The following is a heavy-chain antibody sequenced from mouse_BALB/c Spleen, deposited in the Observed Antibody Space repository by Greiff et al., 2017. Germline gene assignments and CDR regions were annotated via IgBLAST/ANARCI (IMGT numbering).Heavy chain of an antibody. J-gene: IGHJ3*01. Sequence: DVMLVESGGGLVQPGGSRKLSCAASGFTFSSFGMHWVRQAPEKGLEWVAYISSGSSTIYYADTVKGRFTISRDNPKNTLFLQMTSLRSEDTAMYYCARAEGAWFAYWGQGTLVTVSA. CDR2: ISSGSSTI. CDR1: GFTFSSFG. V-gene: IGHV5-17*02. CDR3: ARAEGAWFAY.